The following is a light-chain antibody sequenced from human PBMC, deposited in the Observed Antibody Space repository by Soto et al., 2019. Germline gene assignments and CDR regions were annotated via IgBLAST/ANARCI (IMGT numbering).Light chain of an antibody. V-gene: IGKV3-15*01. J-gene: IGKJ1*01. CDR2: GAS. CDR3: QQYNNWPPGT. Sequence: EIVMTQSPATLSVSPGERVTLSCRASQGVSSNLAWYQQKPGQAPRLLIYGASTRVTGVPARFSGSGSGTEFNLTISSLQSVDFAVYFCQQYNNWPPGTFGPGTKVEVK. CDR1: QGVSSN.